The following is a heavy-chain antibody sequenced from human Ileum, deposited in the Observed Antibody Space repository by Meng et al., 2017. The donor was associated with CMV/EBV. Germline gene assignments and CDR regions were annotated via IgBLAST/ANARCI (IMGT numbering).Heavy chain of an antibody. Sequence: GESLKISCAASGFTFSTYAMHWVRQAPGKGLEWVALISYDGTNEFYADSVKGRFSISRDNSRDTLYLQMSSLRAEDTAVYYCSSLGEKQLGLDYYYNGLAVWGQGTSVTVSS. CDR2: ISYDGTNE. D-gene: IGHD6-13*01. CDR1: GFTFSTYA. J-gene: IGHJ6*02. CDR3: SSLGEKQLGLDYYYNGLAV. V-gene: IGHV3-30*04.